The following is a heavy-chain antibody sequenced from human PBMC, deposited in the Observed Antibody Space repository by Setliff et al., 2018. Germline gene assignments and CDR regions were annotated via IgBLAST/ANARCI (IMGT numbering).Heavy chain of an antibody. Sequence: SSYSMNWVRQAPGKGLEWVSYISSSSSTIYYADSVEGRFTISRDNGKNSLFLQMNSVRAEDTAVYYCARSINGYQQRYDFWGQGALVTVSS. CDR3: ARSINGYQQRYDF. J-gene: IGHJ4*02. CDR1: SSYS. V-gene: IGHV3-48*04. D-gene: IGHD3-16*01. CDR2: ISSSSSTI.